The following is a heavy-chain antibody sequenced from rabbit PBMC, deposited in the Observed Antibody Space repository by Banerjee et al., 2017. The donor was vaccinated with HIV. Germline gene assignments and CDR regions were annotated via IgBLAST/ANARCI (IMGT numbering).Heavy chain of an antibody. D-gene: IGHD4-2*01. CDR3: ARDAGYAGSNL. CDR1: GFSFSSNYW. CDR2: IGAGST. V-gene: IGHV1S45*01. J-gene: IGHJ4*01. Sequence: QEQLEESGGDLVKPEGSLTLTCTASGFSFSSNYWLCWVRQAPGKGLEWIACIGAGSTYYATWVKGRFTISKTSSTTVTLQMTSLTAADTATYFCARDAGYAGSNLWGPGTLVTVS.